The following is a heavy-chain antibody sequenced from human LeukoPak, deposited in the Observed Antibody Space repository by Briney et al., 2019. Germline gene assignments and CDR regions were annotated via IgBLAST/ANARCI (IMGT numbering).Heavy chain of an antibody. CDR1: GGTFSSYA. CDR2: IIPILGIA. CDR3: AREGIAAAGHFDY. J-gene: IGHJ4*02. D-gene: IGHD6-13*01. V-gene: IGHV1-69*04. Sequence: GASVKVSCKASGGTFSSYAISWVRQAPGQGLEWMGRIIPILGIANYAQKFQGRVTITADKSTSTAYMELSSLRSEDTAVYYCAREGIAAAGHFDYWGQGTLVTVSS.